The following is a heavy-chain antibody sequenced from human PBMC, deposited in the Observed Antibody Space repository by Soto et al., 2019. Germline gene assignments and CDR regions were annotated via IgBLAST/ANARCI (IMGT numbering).Heavy chain of an antibody. J-gene: IGHJ4*02. V-gene: IGHV3-11*01. CDR2: IRTSGSTI. CDR1: GFTFRDYY. Sequence: GGALRLFCAASGFTFRDYYMSWIRQAPGKGLEWVSYIRTSGSTIYYADSVKGRFTIPRDNAKNSLYLQMNSLRAEDTAVYYCARIGPPLDYWGQGTLVTVSS. D-gene: IGHD3-10*01. CDR3: ARIGPPLDY.